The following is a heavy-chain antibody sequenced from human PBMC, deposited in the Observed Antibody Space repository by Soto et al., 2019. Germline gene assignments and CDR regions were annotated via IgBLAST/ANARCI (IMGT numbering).Heavy chain of an antibody. CDR2: IYHSGST. CDR1: GGSISSGGYS. CDR3: AAGGGLPRYY. J-gene: IGHJ4*02. D-gene: IGHD5-12*01. Sequence: QLPLQESGSGLVKPSQTLSLTCAVSGGSISSGGYSWSWIRQPPGKGLEWIGYIYHSGSTYYNPSRKSRVTISVDRTKNQFSTKLSSVTAADTAVYYCAAGGGLPRYYWGQGTLVTVSS. V-gene: IGHV4-30-2*01.